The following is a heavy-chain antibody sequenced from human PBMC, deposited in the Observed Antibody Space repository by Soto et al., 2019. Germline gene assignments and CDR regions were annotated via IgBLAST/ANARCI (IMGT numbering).Heavy chain of an antibody. V-gene: IGHV4-4*02. CDR2: IYHSGST. J-gene: IGHJ6*02. CDR1: GGSISSSYW. CDR3: AGVSGSYYYGMDV. Sequence: QVQLQESGPGLVKPSGTLSLTCAVSGGSISSSYWWSWVRQPPGKGLEWIGEIYHSGSTNYNTSPKRRVTISVDKSKDPVSLKGALGTGGGNAVELCAGVSGSYYYGMDVWGQGTTVTVSS.